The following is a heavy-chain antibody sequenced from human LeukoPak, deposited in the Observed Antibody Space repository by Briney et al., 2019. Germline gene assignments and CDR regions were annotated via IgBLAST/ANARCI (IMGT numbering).Heavy chain of an antibody. J-gene: IGHJ4*02. CDR3: ARDQYCSSTSCYRDSVWGFDY. D-gene: IGHD2-2*01. CDR2: IYYSGST. V-gene: IGHV4-59*12. Sequence: SETLSLTCTVSGGSISSYYWSWLRQPPGKGLEWIGYIYYSGSTNYNPSLKSRVTISVDTSKNQFSLKLSSVTAADTAVYYCARDQYCSSTSCYRDSVWGFDYWGQGTLVTVSS. CDR1: GGSISSYY.